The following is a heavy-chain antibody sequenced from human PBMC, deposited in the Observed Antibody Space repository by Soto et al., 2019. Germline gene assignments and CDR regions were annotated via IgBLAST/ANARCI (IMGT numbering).Heavy chain of an antibody. J-gene: IGHJ5*02. CDR2: INAGNGNT. Sequence: ASVKVSCKASGYTFTSYAMHWVRQAPGQRLEWMGWINAGNGNTKYSQKFQGRVTITRDTSASTAYMELSSLRSEDTAVYYCARDHRDFWSVHWFDPWGQGTLVTVSS. CDR1: GYTFTSYA. D-gene: IGHD3-3*01. CDR3: ARDHRDFWSVHWFDP. V-gene: IGHV1-3*01.